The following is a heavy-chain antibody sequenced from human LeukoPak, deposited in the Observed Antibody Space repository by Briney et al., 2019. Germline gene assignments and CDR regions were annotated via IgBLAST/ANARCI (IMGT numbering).Heavy chain of an antibody. CDR3: ARAALTTATILVFDY. J-gene: IGHJ4*02. D-gene: IGHD5-12*01. CDR1: GYTFTSYY. Sequence: ASVKVSCKASGYTFTSYYMHWVRQAPGQELEWMGIINPSGGSTSYAQKFQGRVTMTRDTSTSTVYMELSSLRSEDTAVYYCARAALTTATILVFDYWGQGTLVTVSS. CDR2: INPSGGST. V-gene: IGHV1-46*01.